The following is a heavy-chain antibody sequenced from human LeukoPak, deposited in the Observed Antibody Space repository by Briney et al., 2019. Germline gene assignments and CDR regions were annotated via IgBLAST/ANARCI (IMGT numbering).Heavy chain of an antibody. CDR2: ISGSGGST. D-gene: IGHD2-2*01. Sequence: GGSLRLSCAASGFTFSSYAMSWVRQAPGKGLEWASAISGSGGSTYYADSVKGRFTISRDNSKNTLYLQMNSLRAEDTAVYYCAKREDIVVVPAAILLSPIDYWGQGTLVTVSS. CDR3: AKREDIVVVPAAILLSPIDY. CDR1: GFTFSSYA. J-gene: IGHJ4*02. V-gene: IGHV3-23*01.